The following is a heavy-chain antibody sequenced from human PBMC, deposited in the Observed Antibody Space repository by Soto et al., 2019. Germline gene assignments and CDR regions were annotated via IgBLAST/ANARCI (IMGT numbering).Heavy chain of an antibody. Sequence: GGSLRLSCAASGFTFSSYAMSWVRQAPGKGLEWVSAISGSGGSTYYADSVKGRFTISRDNSKNTLYLQMNSLRAEDTAVYYCAKYDYYDSSALTDAFDIWGQGTMVTVSS. V-gene: IGHV3-23*01. CDR3: AKYDYYDSSALTDAFDI. CDR1: GFTFSSYA. CDR2: ISGSGGST. J-gene: IGHJ3*02. D-gene: IGHD3-22*01.